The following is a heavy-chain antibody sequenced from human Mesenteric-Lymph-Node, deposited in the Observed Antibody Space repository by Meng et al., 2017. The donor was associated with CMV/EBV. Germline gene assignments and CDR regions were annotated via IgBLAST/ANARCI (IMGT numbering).Heavy chain of an antibody. CDR3: AIQDGSSWFDPPGYFDY. CDR1: GYSFTSDW. CDR2: IYPGDSDT. Sequence: GESLKISCKGSGYSFTSDWIGWVRQAPGKGLEWMGIIYPGDSDTRYSTSFQGQVTISADKSISTAYLQCSSLKASYTAMYYCAIQDGSSWFDPPGYFDYWGQGTLVTVSS. D-gene: IGHD6-13*01. J-gene: IGHJ4*01. V-gene: IGHV5-51*01.